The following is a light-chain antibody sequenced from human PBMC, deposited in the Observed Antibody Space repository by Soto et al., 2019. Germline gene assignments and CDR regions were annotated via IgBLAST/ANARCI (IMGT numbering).Light chain of an antibody. J-gene: IGKJ1*01. Sequence: EILMTQSPATLSLSPGERATLSCRASQSVTSNLAWYQQKPGQAPRLLIYGTSNRATGIPARFSGSGSGTEFTLTISSLQSEDFAVYYCQQYINWPRTFGLGTKVEIK. CDR2: GTS. CDR1: QSVTSN. V-gene: IGKV3-15*01. CDR3: QQYINWPRT.